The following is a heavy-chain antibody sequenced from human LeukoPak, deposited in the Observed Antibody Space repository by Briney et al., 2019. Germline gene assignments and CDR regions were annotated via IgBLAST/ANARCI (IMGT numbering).Heavy chain of an antibody. CDR1: GFTFSSYE. V-gene: IGHV3-48*03. J-gene: IGHJ6*02. D-gene: IGHD3-10*01. CDR3: ARDRNYYGSRYFGMDV. Sequence: GGSLRLSCAASGFTFSSYEMNWVRQAPGKGLEWVSYISSGGSTIYYADSVKGRFTISRDNAKNSLYLQMNSLRAEDTAVYYCARDRNYYGSRYFGMDVWGQGTTVTVSS. CDR2: ISSGGSTI.